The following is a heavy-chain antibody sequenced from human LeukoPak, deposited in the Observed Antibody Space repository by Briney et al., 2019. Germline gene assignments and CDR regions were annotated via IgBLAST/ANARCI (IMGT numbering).Heavy chain of an antibody. J-gene: IGHJ4*02. CDR2: IRYDGSNK. CDR3: ARVYRGSGSSWYLFDY. Sequence: GGSLRLSCAASGFTFSSYGMHWVRQAPGKGLEWVAFIRYDGSNKYYADSVKGRFTISRDNSKNTLYLQMNSLRAEDTAVYYCARVYRGSGSSWYLFDYWGQGTLVTVSS. D-gene: IGHD6-13*01. CDR1: GFTFSSYG. V-gene: IGHV3-30*02.